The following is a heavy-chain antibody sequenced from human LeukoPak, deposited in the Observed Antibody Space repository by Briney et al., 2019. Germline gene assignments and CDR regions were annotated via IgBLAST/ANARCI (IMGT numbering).Heavy chain of an antibody. J-gene: IGHJ4*02. CDR2: ISAYNGNT. D-gene: IGHD2-15*01. V-gene: IGHV1-18*01. CDR1: GYTFTSYG. CDR3: ARNIVVVVAARKYYFDY. Sequence: ASVKVSCKASGYTFTSYGISWVRQAPGQGLEWMGWISAYNGNTNYVQKLQGRVTMTTDTSTSTAYMELRSLRSDDTAVYYCARNIVVVVAARKYYFDYWGQGTLVTVSS.